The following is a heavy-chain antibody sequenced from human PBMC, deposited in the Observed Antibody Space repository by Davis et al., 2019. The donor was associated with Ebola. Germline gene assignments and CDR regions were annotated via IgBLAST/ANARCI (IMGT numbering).Heavy chain of an antibody. D-gene: IGHD6-13*01. CDR2: IKQDGSEK. Sequence: GGSLRLSCAASGFTFSSYWMSWVRQAPGKGLEWVANIKQDGSEKYYADSVKGRFTISRDNSKNTLYLQMNSLRAEDTAVYYCAREKAASYFDYWGQGTLVTVSS. CDR1: GFTFSSYW. CDR3: AREKAASYFDY. V-gene: IGHV3-7*01. J-gene: IGHJ4*02.